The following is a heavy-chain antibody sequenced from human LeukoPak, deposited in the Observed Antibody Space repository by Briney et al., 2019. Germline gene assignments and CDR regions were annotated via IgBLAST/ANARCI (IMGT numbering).Heavy chain of an antibody. CDR3: ARVCGGDCLDAFDI. Sequence: SETLSLTCTVSGGSISSGDYYWSWIRQPPGKGLEWIGYIYYSGSTNYNPSLKSRVTISVDTSKNQFSLKLSSVTAADTAVYYCARVCGGDCLDAFDIWGQGTMVTVSS. CDR2: IYYSGST. D-gene: IGHD2-21*01. CDR1: GGSISSGDYY. V-gene: IGHV4-61*08. J-gene: IGHJ3*02.